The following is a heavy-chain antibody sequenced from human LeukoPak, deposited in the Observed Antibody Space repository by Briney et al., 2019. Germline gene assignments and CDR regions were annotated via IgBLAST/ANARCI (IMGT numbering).Heavy chain of an antibody. CDR3: AVLLWFGELSGFDY. Sequence: PGGSLRLSCAAFGFTFSSYEMNWVRQAPGKGLEWVSYISSSGSTIYYADSVKGRFTISRDNAKNSLYLQMNSLRAEDTAVYYCAVLLWFGELSGFDYWGQGTLVTVSS. CDR1: GFTFSSYE. CDR2: ISSSGSTI. J-gene: IGHJ4*02. V-gene: IGHV3-48*03. D-gene: IGHD3-10*01.